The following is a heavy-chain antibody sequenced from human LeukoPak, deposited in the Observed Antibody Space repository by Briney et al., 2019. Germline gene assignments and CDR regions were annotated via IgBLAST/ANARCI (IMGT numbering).Heavy chain of an antibody. V-gene: IGHV4-34*01. CDR2: LNHSGST. CDR3: ARVVWFGELLYPNWFDP. Sequence: PSETLSLTCAVYGGSFSGYYWSWIRQPPGKGLEWIGELNHSGSTNYNPSLKSRVTISVDTSKNQFSLKLSSVTAADTAVYYCARVVWFGELLYPNWFDPWGQGTLVTVSS. J-gene: IGHJ5*02. CDR1: GGSFSGYY. D-gene: IGHD3-10*01.